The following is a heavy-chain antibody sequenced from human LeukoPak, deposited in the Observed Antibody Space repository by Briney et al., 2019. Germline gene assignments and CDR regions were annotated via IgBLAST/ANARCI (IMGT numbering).Heavy chain of an antibody. Sequence: GGSLRLSCAASGFTFSSYAMSWVRQAPGKGLEWVSAISGSGGSTYYADSVKGRFTISRDNSKNTLYLQMNSLRAEDTAVYYCAKDPWGYYDSSGYYAYWGQGTLVTVSS. V-gene: IGHV3-23*01. CDR3: AKDPWGYYDSSGYYAY. J-gene: IGHJ4*02. D-gene: IGHD3-22*01. CDR1: GFTFSSYA. CDR2: ISGSGGST.